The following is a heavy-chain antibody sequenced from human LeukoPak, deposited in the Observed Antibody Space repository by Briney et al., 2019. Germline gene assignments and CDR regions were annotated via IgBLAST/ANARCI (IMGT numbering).Heavy chain of an antibody. CDR1: GYTFTSYA. J-gene: IGHJ4*02. CDR3: AREKFGHSGSYSDY. CDR2: IIPIFGTA. Sequence: SVKVSCKASGYTFTSYAISWVRQAPGQGLEWMGGIIPIFGTANYAQKFQGRVTITADESTSTAYMELSSLRSEDTAVYYCAREKFGHSGSYSDYWGQGTLVTVSS. D-gene: IGHD1-26*01. V-gene: IGHV1-69*13.